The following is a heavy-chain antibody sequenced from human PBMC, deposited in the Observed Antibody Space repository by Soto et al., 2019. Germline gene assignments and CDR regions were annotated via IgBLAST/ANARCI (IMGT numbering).Heavy chain of an antibody. V-gene: IGHV4-39*01. CDR3: ADLNWSKNWFDP. CDR2: IYYSGST. CDR1: GGSISSSSYY. D-gene: IGHD1-20*01. Sequence: PSETLSLTCTVSGGSISSSSYYWGWTRQPPGKGLEWIGIIYYSGSTYYNPSLKSRVTISVDTSKNQFSLKLSSVTAADTAVYYCADLNWSKNWFDPWGQGTLVTVSS. J-gene: IGHJ5*02.